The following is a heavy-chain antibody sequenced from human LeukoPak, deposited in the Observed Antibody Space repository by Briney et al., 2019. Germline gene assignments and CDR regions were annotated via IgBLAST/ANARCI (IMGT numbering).Heavy chain of an antibody. J-gene: IGHJ4*02. Sequence: PGGSLRLSCAASGFTFSSYDMHWVRQATGKGLGWVSAIGTAGDTYYPGSVKGRFTISRENAKNSLYLQMNSLRAGDTAVYYCAREVVATGGSYYFDYWGQGTLVTVSS. CDR1: GFTFSSYD. D-gene: IGHD5-12*01. CDR2: IGTAGDT. CDR3: AREVVATGGSYYFDY. V-gene: IGHV3-13*01.